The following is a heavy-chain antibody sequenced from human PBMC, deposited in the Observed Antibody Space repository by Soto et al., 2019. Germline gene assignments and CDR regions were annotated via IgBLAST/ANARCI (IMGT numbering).Heavy chain of an antibody. D-gene: IGHD2-2*01. CDR3: ARTGSDTVVEPESPRGWSDP. V-gene: IGHV1-69*01. J-gene: IGHJ5*02. CDR1: GGTFSSYA. Sequence: QVQLVQSGAEVKKPGSSVKVSCKASGGTFSSYAISWVRPAPGPGLVWMGGIIPIFGTANYAQKFQGRVTSTADETRSTAEMERSSLRSEDTAAYYSARTGSDTVVEPESPRGWSDPWGQGTLVTVSS. CDR2: IIPIFGTA.